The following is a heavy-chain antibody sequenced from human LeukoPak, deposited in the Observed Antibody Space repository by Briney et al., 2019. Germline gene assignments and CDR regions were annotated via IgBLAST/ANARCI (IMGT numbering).Heavy chain of an antibody. J-gene: IGHJ4*02. D-gene: IGHD1-26*01. Sequence: PGGSLRLSCAASGFTFSSYGMHWVRQAPGKGLEWVAVIWYDGSNKYYADSVKGRFTISRDNSKNTLYLQMNSLRAEDTAVYYCAKDSPVATWWGQGTLVTVSS. CDR3: AKDSPVATW. CDR1: GFTFSSYG. V-gene: IGHV3-33*06. CDR2: IWYDGSNK.